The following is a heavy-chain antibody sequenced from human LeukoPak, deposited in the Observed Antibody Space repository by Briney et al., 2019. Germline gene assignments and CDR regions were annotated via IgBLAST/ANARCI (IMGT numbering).Heavy chain of an antibody. Sequence: ASVKVSCKASGYTFTGYYMHWVRQAPGQGLEWMGWINPNSGGTNYAQKFQGRVTMTRDTSIGTAYMELSRLRSDDTAVYYCASHRSSGRKAYDEYWGQGTLVTVSS. CDR2: INPNSGGT. J-gene: IGHJ4*02. V-gene: IGHV1-2*02. CDR3: ASHRSSGRKAYDEY. D-gene: IGHD1-26*01. CDR1: GYTFTGYY.